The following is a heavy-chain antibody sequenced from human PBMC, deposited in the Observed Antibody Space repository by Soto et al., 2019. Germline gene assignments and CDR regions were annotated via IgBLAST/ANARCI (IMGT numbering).Heavy chain of an antibody. CDR1: RYTFTSYS. Sequence: ASVNVSFKASRYTFTSYSMHWVRQAPGQRLEWMGWTNAGNGNTKYSQKFQGRVTITRDKSASTDYMALRSLRSEDTAVYYCARHLSTTIAPLPFDYWGQGTLVTVSS. CDR3: ARHLSTTIAPLPFDY. V-gene: IGHV1-3*01. D-gene: IGHD1-1*01. CDR2: TNAGNGNT. J-gene: IGHJ4*02.